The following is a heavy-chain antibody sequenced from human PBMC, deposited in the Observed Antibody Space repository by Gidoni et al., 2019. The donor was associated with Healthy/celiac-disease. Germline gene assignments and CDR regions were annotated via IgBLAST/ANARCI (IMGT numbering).Heavy chain of an antibody. CDR1: GFTFSSYA. J-gene: IGHJ2*01. CDR3: AKDWNYMVMVNWYFDL. CDR2: SSGSGGST. Sequence: EVQLLESGGGLVQPGGSLRLSCAASGFTFSSYAMSWVRQGPGKGLVWFSASSGSGGSTYYADSVKGRFTISRDNSKNTLYLQMNSLRAEDTAVYYCAKDWNYMVMVNWYFDLWGRGTLVTVSS. V-gene: IGHV3-23*01. D-gene: IGHD1-7*01.